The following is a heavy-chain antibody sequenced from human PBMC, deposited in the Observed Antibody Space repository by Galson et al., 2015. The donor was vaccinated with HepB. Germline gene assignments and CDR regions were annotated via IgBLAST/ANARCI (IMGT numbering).Heavy chain of an antibody. CDR1: GGTFSSYA. Sequence: SVKVSCKASGGTFSSYAISWVRQAPGQGLEWMGGIIPTFGTANYAQKFQGRVTITADESTSTAYMELSSLRSEDTAVYYCARGYDFWSGYPLRGYYYGMDVWGQGTTVTVSS. CDR2: IIPTFGTA. D-gene: IGHD3-3*01. CDR3: ARGYDFWSGYPLRGYYYGMDV. V-gene: IGHV1-69*13. J-gene: IGHJ6*02.